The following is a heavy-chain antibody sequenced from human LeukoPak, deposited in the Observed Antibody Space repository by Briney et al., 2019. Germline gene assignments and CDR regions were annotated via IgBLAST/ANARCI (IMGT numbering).Heavy chain of an antibody. D-gene: IGHD3-3*01. V-gene: IGHV3-7*01. J-gene: IGHJ6*03. CDR2: IKQDGSEK. CDR3: ARDRPDYDVWSGYLYYYYMDV. CDR1: GFTFSSYW. Sequence: PGGSLRLSCAASGFTFSSYWMSWVRQAPGKGLEWVANIKQDGSEKYYVDSVKGQFTISRDNAKNSLYLQMNSLRAEDTAVYYCARDRPDYDVWSGYLYYYYMDVWGKGTTVTVSS.